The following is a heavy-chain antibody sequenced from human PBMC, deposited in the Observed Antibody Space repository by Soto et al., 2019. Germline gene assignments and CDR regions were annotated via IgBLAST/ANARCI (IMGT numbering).Heavy chain of an antibody. D-gene: IGHD6-13*01. CDR3: VRDLAIAAAGGYYYYGMDV. V-gene: IGHV1-69*13. J-gene: IGHJ6*02. Sequence: SVKVSCKASGGTFSSYAISWVRQAPGQGLEWMGGIIPIFGTANYAQKFQGRVTITADESTSTAYMELSSLRSEDMVVYSCVRDLAIAAAGGYYYYGMDVWGQGTTVTRLL. CDR1: GGTFSSYA. CDR2: IIPIFGTA.